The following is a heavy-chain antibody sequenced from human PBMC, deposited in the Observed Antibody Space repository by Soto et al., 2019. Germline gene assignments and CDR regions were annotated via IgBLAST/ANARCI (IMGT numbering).Heavy chain of an antibody. CDR3: ARDLTRTTRYCSSTSCKRNWFDP. Sequence: GGSLRLSCAASGFTFSSYSMNWVRQAPGKGLEWVSSISSSSSYIYYADSVKGRFTISRDNAENSLYLQMNSLRAEDTAVYYCARDLTRTTRYCSSTSCKRNWFDPWGQGTLVTVSS. V-gene: IGHV3-21*01. CDR1: GFTFSSYS. D-gene: IGHD2-2*01. J-gene: IGHJ5*02. CDR2: ISSSSSYI.